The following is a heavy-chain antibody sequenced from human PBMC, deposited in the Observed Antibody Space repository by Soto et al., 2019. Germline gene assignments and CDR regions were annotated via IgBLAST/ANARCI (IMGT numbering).Heavy chain of an antibody. D-gene: IGHD6-19*01. V-gene: IGHV4-59*01. CDR1: GGSISSYY. Sequence: PSETLSLTCTVSGGSISSYYWSWIRQPPGKGLEWIWYNYYSRSTNYNTYHKSRITIKIDTSKNQYSLKLKPVTDADTAVYYCARAKGIRGIAVAALVYWFDPWGQGTLVTVS. CDR3: ARAKGIRGIAVAALVYWFDP. CDR2: NYYSRST. J-gene: IGHJ5*02.